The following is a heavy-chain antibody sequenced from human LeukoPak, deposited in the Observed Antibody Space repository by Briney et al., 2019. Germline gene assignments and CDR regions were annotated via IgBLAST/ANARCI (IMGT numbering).Heavy chain of an antibody. CDR2: ISSGSTTM. V-gene: IGHV3-48*03. CDR1: GFTFSSHD. Sequence: GGSLRLSCAASGFTFSSHDMNWVRQAPGKGVEWLSYISSGSTTMDYADSVKGRFTISRDNAKNSLFLQMNSLRAEDTGIYFCARDRGNSAYGAWFDSWGQGALVTVSS. D-gene: IGHD5-12*01. CDR3: ARDRGNSAYGAWFDS. J-gene: IGHJ5*01.